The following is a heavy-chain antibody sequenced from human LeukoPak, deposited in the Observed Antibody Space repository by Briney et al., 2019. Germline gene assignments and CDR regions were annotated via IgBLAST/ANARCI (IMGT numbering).Heavy chain of an antibody. J-gene: IGHJ4*02. V-gene: IGHV4-38-2*02. CDR2: IYHSGST. CDR3: AREWGSGYYFDY. Sequence: PSETLSLTYTVSGYSISSGYYWGWIRQPPGKGLEWIGSIYHSGSTYYNPSLKSRVTISVDTSKNQFSLKLSSVTAADTAVYYCAREWGSGYYFDYWGQGTLVTVSS. D-gene: IGHD3-22*01. CDR1: GYSISSGYY.